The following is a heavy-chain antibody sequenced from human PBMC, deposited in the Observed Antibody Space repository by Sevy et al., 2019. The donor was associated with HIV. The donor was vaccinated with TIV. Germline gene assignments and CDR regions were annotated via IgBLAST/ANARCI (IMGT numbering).Heavy chain of an antibody. J-gene: IGHJ6*02. Sequence: GESLKISCSASGFTFSSYSMNWVRQAPGKGLEWVSSISSSSSYIYYADSVKGRFTISRDNAKNSLYLQMNSLRAEDTAVYYCASTTNYYGMDVWGQGTTVTVSS. V-gene: IGHV3-21*01. D-gene: IGHD1-7*01. CDR3: ASTTNYYGMDV. CDR1: GFTFSSYS. CDR2: ISSSSSYI.